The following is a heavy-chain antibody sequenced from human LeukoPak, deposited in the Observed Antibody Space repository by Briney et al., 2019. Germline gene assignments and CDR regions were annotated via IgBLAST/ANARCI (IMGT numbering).Heavy chain of an antibody. V-gene: IGHV4-34*10. CDR2: SDHSGTT. CDR3: ARVRVPAAIDY. J-gene: IGHJ4*02. D-gene: IGHD2-2*01. CDR1: GGSFSGYY. Sequence: SETLSLTCVVYGGSFSGYYWSWIRQPPGRGLEWIGESDHSGTTNYNPSLKSRVTMSVDTSKNQFSLMVSSVTAADTAVYYCARVRVPAAIDYWGQGTLVTVSS.